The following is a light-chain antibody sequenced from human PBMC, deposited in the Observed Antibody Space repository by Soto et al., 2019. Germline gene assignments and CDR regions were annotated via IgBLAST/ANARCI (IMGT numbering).Light chain of an antibody. CDR2: GNS. CDR3: QSYDSSRSGYVV. CDR1: SSNIGAGYD. V-gene: IGLV1-40*01. Sequence: QSVLTQPPSVSGAPGQRVTISCTGSSSNIGAGYDVHWYQQLPGTAPKLLISGNSNRPSGVPDRFSGSKYGTSASLAITGLQAEEEAAYYCQSYDSSRSGYVVFGGGTKLTVL. J-gene: IGLJ2*01.